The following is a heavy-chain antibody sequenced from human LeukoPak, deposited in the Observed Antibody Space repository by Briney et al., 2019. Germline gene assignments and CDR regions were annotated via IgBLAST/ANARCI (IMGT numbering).Heavy chain of an antibody. D-gene: IGHD1-26*01. Sequence: SETLSLTCTVSGGSISSYYWSWIRQPPGKGLEWLGYIYYSGYTNYSPSLKSRVAISVDTSKNQFSLRLSSLTAADTAVYYCARSIVGATGVAFDIWGQGTMVTVSS. J-gene: IGHJ3*02. CDR2: IYYSGYT. V-gene: IGHV4-59*01. CDR1: GGSISSYY. CDR3: ARSIVGATGVAFDI.